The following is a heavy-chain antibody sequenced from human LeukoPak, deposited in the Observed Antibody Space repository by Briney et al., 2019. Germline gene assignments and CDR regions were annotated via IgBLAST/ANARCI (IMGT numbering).Heavy chain of an antibody. CDR2: IYHSGST. V-gene: IGHV4-4*02. D-gene: IGHD3-10*01. J-gene: IGHJ3*02. Sequence: SGTLSLTCAVAGGSISSSNWWSWVRQPPGKGLEWIGEIYHSGSTNYNPSLKSRVTISVDKSKNQFSLKLSSVTAADTAVYYCARLYGSGSYDAFDIWGQGTMVTVSS. CDR3: ARLYGSGSYDAFDI. CDR1: GGSISSSNW.